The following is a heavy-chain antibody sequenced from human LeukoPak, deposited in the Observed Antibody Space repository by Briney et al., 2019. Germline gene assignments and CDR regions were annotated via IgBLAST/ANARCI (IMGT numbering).Heavy chain of an antibody. J-gene: IGHJ4*02. D-gene: IGHD3-10*01. CDR3: ARRYYYGSGIFDY. CDR1: GGSISSSSYY. V-gene: IGHV4-39*01. Sequence: PSETLSLTCTVSGGSISSSSYYWGWIRQPPGKGLEWIVSIYYSGGTYYNPSLKSRVTISVDTSKNQFSLKLSSVTAADTAVYYCARRYYYGSGIFDYWGQGTLVTVSS. CDR2: IYYSGGT.